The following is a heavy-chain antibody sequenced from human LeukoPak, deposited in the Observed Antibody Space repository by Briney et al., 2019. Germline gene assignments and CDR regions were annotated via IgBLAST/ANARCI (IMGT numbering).Heavy chain of an antibody. CDR1: GGSISSGDYY. CDR3: ARDQGYCSGGSCFYY. Sequence: PSETLSLTCTVSGGSISSGDYYWSWIRQPPGKGLEWIGYIYYSGSTYYNPSLKSRVTILVDTSKNQFSLKLSPVTAADTAVYYCARDQGYCSGGSCFYYWGQGTLVTVSS. V-gene: IGHV4-30-4*08. D-gene: IGHD2-15*01. J-gene: IGHJ4*02. CDR2: IYYSGST.